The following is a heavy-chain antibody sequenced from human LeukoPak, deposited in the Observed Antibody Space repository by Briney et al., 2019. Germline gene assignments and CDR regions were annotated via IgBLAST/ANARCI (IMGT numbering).Heavy chain of an antibody. CDR3: VRGALRDCSYTSCTRGNWFDP. D-gene: IGHD2-2*01. CDR1: GFTVSSNY. V-gene: IGHV3-66*01. CDR2: IYSGGST. Sequence: GGSLRLSCAASGFTVSSNYMSWVRQAPGKGLEWVSVIYSGGSTYSADSVKGRFTISRDNSKNTVYLQMNSLRAEDTAVYYCVRGALRDCSYTSCTRGNWFDPWGQGTLVTVSS. J-gene: IGHJ5*02.